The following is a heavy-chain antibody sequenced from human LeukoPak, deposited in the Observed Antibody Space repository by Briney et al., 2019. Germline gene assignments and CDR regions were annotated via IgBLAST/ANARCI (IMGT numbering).Heavy chain of an antibody. CDR2: INHSGST. Sequence: SETLSLTCAVYGGSFSGYYWSWIRQPPGKGLEWIGEINHSGSTNYNPSLKSRVTISVDTSKNQFSLKLSSVTAADTAIYYCARVTPTYYYGSGSSGQPGYYYAMDVWDQGTTVTVS. D-gene: IGHD3-10*01. J-gene: IGHJ6*02. CDR3: ARVTPTYYYGSGSSGQPGYYYAMDV. CDR1: GGSFSGYY. V-gene: IGHV4-34*01.